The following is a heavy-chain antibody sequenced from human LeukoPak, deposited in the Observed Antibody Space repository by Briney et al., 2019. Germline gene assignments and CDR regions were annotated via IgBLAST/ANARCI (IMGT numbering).Heavy chain of an antibody. CDR3: ASSGWYKGWFDP. V-gene: IGHV4-39*07. CDR1: GASISSSTDY. CDR2: IYYSGST. J-gene: IGHJ5*02. Sequence: SETLSLTCTVSGASISSSTDYWGWIRQPPGKGLEWIANIYYSGSTYYNPSLKSRVTISVDTSKNQFSLKLSSVTAADTAVYYCASSGWYKGWFDPWGQGTLVTVSS. D-gene: IGHD6-19*01.